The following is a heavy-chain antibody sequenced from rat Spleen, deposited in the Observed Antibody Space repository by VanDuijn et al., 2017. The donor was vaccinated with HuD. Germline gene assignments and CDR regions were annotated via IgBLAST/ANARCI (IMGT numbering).Heavy chain of an antibody. D-gene: IGHD1-12*02. CDR2: INTDGGST. J-gene: IGHJ4*01. V-gene: IGHV5-58*01. CDR1: GFTFSSYW. CDR3: AKDEDYDGTYY. Sequence: EVQLVETGGGLVQPGRSLKLSCVASGFTFSSYWMYWIRQAPGKGLEWVSSINTDGGSTYYPDSVKGRFTISRDNAENTVYLQMNSLRSEDTATYYCAKDEDYDGTYYWGQGASVTVSS.